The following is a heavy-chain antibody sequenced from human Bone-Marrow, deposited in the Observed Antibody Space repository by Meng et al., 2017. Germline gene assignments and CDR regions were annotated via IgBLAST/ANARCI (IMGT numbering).Heavy chain of an antibody. V-gene: IGHV4-4*02. Sequence: QVQLRASGPAPVKPWVTLSLTCPGSGDSITNHNWWAWVRQPPGKGLEWFGEIPHRGSSAYNPSLKSRVSMSIDKSKNQFSLKLTSVTAADTAVYHCLRGSGGSVWGQGTLVTVSS. CDR3: LRGSGGSV. D-gene: IGHD3-10*01. CDR1: GDSITNHNW. J-gene: IGHJ1*01. CDR2: IPHRGSS.